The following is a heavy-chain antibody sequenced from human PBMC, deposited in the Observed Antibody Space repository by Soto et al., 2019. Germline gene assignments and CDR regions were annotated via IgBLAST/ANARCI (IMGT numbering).Heavy chain of an antibody. CDR2: ILYDGSNK. J-gene: IGHJ4*02. Sequence: QVQLVESGGDVVQPGRSLRLSCAASGFTFSNYGMHWARQAPGKGLEWVAAILYDGSNKYYADSVKGRFTISRDNSKNTLYLQMNSLRAEDTAVYDCAGGTYYLDYCGQGTLVTVSS. D-gene: IGHD1-26*01. CDR1: GFTFSNYG. V-gene: IGHV3-33*01. CDR3: AGGTYYLDY.